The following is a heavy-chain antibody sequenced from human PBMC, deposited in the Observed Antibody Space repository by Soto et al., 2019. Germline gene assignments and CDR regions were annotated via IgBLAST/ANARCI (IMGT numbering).Heavy chain of an antibody. Sequence: QITLKESGPTLVKPTQTLTLTCTFSGFSLSTSGVGVGWIRQPPGKALDWLALIYWNDAKRYSPSLKSRLTITKDTSKNQVVLTMTNMDPVDTATYYCARKYSGYDFVATWGQGTLVTVSS. V-gene: IGHV2-5*01. D-gene: IGHD5-12*01. CDR1: GFSLSTSGVG. CDR3: ARKYSGYDFVAT. J-gene: IGHJ5*02. CDR2: IYWNDAK.